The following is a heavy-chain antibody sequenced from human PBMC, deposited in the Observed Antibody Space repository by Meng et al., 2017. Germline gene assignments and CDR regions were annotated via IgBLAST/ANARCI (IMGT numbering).Heavy chain of an antibody. Sequence: VQGVVSGGGLVQPGGFLGLVWAAAGFTVSSNYMSWVRQAPGKGLEWVSVIYSGGSTYYADSVKGRFTLSRDNSKNTLYLQMNSLRAEDTAVYYCARDWRYWGQGTLVTVS. CDR1: GFTVSSNY. CDR2: IYSGGST. V-gene: IGHV3-53*01. CDR3: ARDWRY. J-gene: IGHJ4*02. D-gene: IGHD1-1*01.